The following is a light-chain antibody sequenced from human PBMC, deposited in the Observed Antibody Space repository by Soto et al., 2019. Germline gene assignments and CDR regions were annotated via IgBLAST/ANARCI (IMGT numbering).Light chain of an antibody. CDR3: EQYGSSLWT. CDR2: GAS. CDR1: QSVSSSY. Sequence: EIVLTQSPGTLSLSPGERATLSCRASQSVSSSYLAWYQQKPGQAPRLLIYGASSRATGVPDRFSGSGSGTDFTLTISRLEPEDFAVYYCEQYGSSLWTFAQGTKVAIK. V-gene: IGKV3-20*01. J-gene: IGKJ1*01.